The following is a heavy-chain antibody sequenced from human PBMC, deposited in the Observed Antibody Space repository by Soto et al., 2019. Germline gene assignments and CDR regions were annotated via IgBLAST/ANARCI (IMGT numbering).Heavy chain of an antibody. CDR2: IIPIFGTA. V-gene: IGHV1-69*01. J-gene: IGHJ4*02. D-gene: IGHD3-22*01. Sequence: QVQLVQSGAEVRKPGSSVKVSCKASGGTFSRHAISWVRQAPGQGLEWMGGIIPIFGTANHAQKYQGIVTIIADASTSTVYMELSSLRSEDTAMYYCARGWGYDSNDYYYAYWGQGTLVIVSS. CDR3: ARGWGYDSNDYYYAY. CDR1: GGTFSRHA.